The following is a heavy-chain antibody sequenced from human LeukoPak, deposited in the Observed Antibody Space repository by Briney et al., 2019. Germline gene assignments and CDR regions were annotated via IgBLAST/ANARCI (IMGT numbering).Heavy chain of an antibody. CDR3: ARGAESSSWSLDY. J-gene: IGHJ4*02. Sequence: SETLSLACAVYSGSFSSYQWNWIRQPPGKGLEWIGEISHRGTTNYNPSLKSRVTMSVDTSKNQFSLKLSSVTAADTAVYYCARGAESSSWSLDYWGQGTLVTV. D-gene: IGHD6-13*01. CDR1: SGSFSSYQ. V-gene: IGHV4-34*01. CDR2: ISHRGTT.